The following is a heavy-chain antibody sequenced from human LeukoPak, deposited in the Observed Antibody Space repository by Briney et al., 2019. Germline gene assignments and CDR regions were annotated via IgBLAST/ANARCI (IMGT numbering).Heavy chain of an antibody. Sequence: ASVKVSCKASGYTFTSYYMHWVRQAPGQGLEWMGLINPSGGSTSYAQKFQGRVTMTRDTSTSTVYMELSSLRSEDTAVYYCASGFCSSTSCYTGWFDPWGQGTLVTVSS. CDR3: ASGFCSSTSCYTGWFDP. CDR1: GYTFTSYY. V-gene: IGHV1-46*03. D-gene: IGHD2-2*02. CDR2: INPSGGST. J-gene: IGHJ5*02.